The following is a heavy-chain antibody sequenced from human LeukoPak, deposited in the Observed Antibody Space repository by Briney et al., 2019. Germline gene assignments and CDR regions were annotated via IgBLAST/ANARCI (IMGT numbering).Heavy chain of an antibody. D-gene: IGHD3-3*01. Sequence: SETLSLTCTVCGGSISSSSYYWGWIRQPPGKGLEWIGSIYYSGSTYYNPSLKSRVTISVDTSKNQFSLKLSSVTAADTAVYYCARGAYYDFWSGSWFDPWGQGTLVTVSS. V-gene: IGHV4-39*01. CDR2: IYYSGST. CDR1: GGSISSSSYY. CDR3: ARGAYYDFWSGSWFDP. J-gene: IGHJ5*02.